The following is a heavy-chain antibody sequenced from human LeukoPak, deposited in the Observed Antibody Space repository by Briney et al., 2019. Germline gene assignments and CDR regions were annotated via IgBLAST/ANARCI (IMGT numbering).Heavy chain of an antibody. V-gene: IGHV1-2*02. D-gene: IGHD3-10*01. J-gene: IGHJ5*02. CDR2: INPNSGGT. Sequence: GASVKVSCKASGYTFTGYYMHWVRQAPGQGLGWMGWINPNSGGTNYAQKFQGRVTMTRDTSISTAYMELSRLRSDDTAVYYCARERITMVRGVIPYFDPWGQGTLVTVSS. CDR3: ARERITMVRGVIPYFDP. CDR1: GYTFTGYY.